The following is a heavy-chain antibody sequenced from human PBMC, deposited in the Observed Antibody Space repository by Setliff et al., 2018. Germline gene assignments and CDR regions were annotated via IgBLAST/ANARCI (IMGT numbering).Heavy chain of an antibody. CDR3: ARKRFYYYYYYMDV. V-gene: IGHV4-39*07. CDR1: GGSISSSYYY. CDR2: IYYSGST. J-gene: IGHJ6*03. Sequence: SETLSLTCAVSGGSISSSYYYWGWIRQPPGKGLEWIGSIYYSGSTYYNPSLKGRVTISVDTSKNQFSLKLSSVTAADTAVYYCARKRFYYYYYYMDVWGKGTTVTVSS.